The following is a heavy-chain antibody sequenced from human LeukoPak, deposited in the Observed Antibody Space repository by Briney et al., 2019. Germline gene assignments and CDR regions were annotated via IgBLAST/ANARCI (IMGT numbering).Heavy chain of an antibody. CDR1: GGSFSGYY. Sequence: SETLSLTCAVYGGSFSGYYWSWIRQPPGKGLEWIGEINHSGSTNYNPSLKSRVTISVDTSKNQFSLKLSSVTGADTAVYYCARDRYCSSTSCPMDYYYYYMDVWGKGTTVTVSS. J-gene: IGHJ6*03. V-gene: IGHV4-34*01. D-gene: IGHD2-2*01. CDR2: INHSGST. CDR3: ARDRYCSSTSCPMDYYYYYMDV.